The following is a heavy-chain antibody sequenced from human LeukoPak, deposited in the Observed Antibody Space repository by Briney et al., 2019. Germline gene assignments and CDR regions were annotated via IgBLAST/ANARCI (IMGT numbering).Heavy chain of an antibody. V-gene: IGHV3-23*01. Sequence: GGSLRLSCAASGFTFSSYAMSWVRQAPGKGLEWVSSIGGSGVNTYYADSLKGRFSISRDNSQNTLYLQMGSLRVEDTAIFYCAKVRSATGMTTTYFDYWGQGTQVTVSS. CDR1: GFTFSSYA. J-gene: IGHJ4*02. CDR3: AKVRSATGMTTTYFDY. D-gene: IGHD1-26*01. CDR2: IGGSGVNT.